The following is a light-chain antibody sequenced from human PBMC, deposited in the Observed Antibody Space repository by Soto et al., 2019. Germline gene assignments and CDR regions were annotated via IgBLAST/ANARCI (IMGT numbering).Light chain of an antibody. CDR1: QSVSRTY. V-gene: IGKV3-20*01. CDR2: GAS. J-gene: IGKJ1*01. CDR3: QQYGSSRWT. Sequence: EIVLTQSPGTLSLSPGERATLSCRASQSVSRTYLAWYQQKPVQAPRLLIYGASSRATGIPDRFSGSGSGTDFTLTISRLEPEDFAVYYCQQYGSSRWTFGQGTKVDIK.